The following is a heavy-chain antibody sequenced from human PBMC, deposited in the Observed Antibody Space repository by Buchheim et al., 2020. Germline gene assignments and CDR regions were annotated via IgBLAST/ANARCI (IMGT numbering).Heavy chain of an antibody. CDR2: INPSGGTT. Sequence: QVQLVQSGAEVKKPGASVKVSCKASGYVLTTQYMHWVRQAPGEGLEWMGVINPSGGTTTYAQKFQGRVTMTRDTSTSTVYMELSSLRSEDTAVYYCARGEQLTAPYYYYGMDVWGQGTT. V-gene: IGHV1-46*01. J-gene: IGHJ6*02. CDR3: ARGEQLTAPYYYYGMDV. D-gene: IGHD1/OR15-1a*01. CDR1: GYVLTTQY.